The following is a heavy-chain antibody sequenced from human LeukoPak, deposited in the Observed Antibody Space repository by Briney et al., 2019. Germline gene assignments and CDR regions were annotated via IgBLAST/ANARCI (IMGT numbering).Heavy chain of an antibody. D-gene: IGHD3-16*01. Sequence: SETLSLTCTVSGGSISSYYWSWIRQPPGKGLEWIGEINHSGSTNYNPSLKSRVTISVDTSKNQFSLKLGSVTAADTAVYYCARGLYVWGSKNAFDIWGQGTMVTVSS. J-gene: IGHJ3*02. CDR3: ARGLYVWGSKNAFDI. CDR2: INHSGST. CDR1: GGSISSYY. V-gene: IGHV4-34*01.